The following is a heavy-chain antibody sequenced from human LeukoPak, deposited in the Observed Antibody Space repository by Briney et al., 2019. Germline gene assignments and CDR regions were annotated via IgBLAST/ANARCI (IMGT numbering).Heavy chain of an antibody. D-gene: IGHD3-22*01. J-gene: IGHJ4*02. CDR2: ISGSGGST. Sequence: GGSLRLSCAASGFTFSSYAMSWVRQAPGKGLEWVSAISGSGGSTYYADSVKGRFTISRDNSKNTLYLQVNSLRADDTAVYYCARCGYSSGYYFDYWGQGTLVTVSS. V-gene: IGHV3-23*01. CDR3: ARCGYSSGYYFDY. CDR1: GFTFSSYA.